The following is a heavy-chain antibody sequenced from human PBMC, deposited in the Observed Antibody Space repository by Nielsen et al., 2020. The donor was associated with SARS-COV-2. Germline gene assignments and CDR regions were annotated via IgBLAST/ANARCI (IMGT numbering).Heavy chain of an antibody. J-gene: IGHJ4*02. Sequence: GESLKISCAASGSIFSSSWMVWVRQAPGKGPEWVANINQDGSVPNYVDSVKGRFTISRDNARKSLYLQMHNLRAEDTAVYYCARDAAYSRFDYWGQGTLVTVSS. D-gene: IGHD4-11*01. CDR1: GSIFSSSW. CDR2: INQDGSVP. V-gene: IGHV3-7*05. CDR3: ARDAAYSRFDY.